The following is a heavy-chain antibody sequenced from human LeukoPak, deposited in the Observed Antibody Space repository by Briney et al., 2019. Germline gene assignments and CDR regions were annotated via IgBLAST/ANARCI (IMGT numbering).Heavy chain of an antibody. CDR2: IIPIFGTA. CDR1: GGTFSRNN. V-gene: IGHV1-69*13. CDR3: ARDYGSGTYGLIDY. D-gene: IGHD3-10*01. J-gene: IGHJ4*02. Sequence: SVKVSCKASGGTFSRNNISWVRQAPGQGLEWMGGIIPIFGTANYAQKFQGRVTITADESTSTAYMELSGLRSEDTAMYYCARDYGSGTYGLIDYWGQGTLVTVSS.